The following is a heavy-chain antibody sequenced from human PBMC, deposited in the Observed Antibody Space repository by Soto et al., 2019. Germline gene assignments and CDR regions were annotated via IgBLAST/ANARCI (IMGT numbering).Heavy chain of an antibody. Sequence: ASVKVSCKASGYTFTSYGISWVGQAPGQGLEWMGWISAYNGNTNYAQKLQGRVTMTTDTSTSTAYMELRSLRSDDTAVYYCARQDQTYDFWSGYYLEYYYGMDVWGQ. D-gene: IGHD3-3*01. J-gene: IGHJ6*02. V-gene: IGHV1-18*04. CDR2: ISAYNGNT. CDR3: ARQDQTYDFWSGYYLEYYYGMDV. CDR1: GYTFTSYG.